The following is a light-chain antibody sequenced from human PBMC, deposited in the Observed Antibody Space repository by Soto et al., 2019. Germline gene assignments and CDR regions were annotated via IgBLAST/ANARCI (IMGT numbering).Light chain of an antibody. J-gene: IGLJ2*01. V-gene: IGLV2-8*01. CDR2: EVS. CDR1: SSDVGGYNY. CDR3: SSYAGSKNFVV. Sequence: QSALTQPPSASGSPGQSVTISCTGSSSDVGGYNYVSWYQQHPGKAPKLMIFEVSERPSGVPDRFSGSKSGNTASLTVSGLQAKDEADYYCSSYAGSKNFVVFGGGTKVTVL.